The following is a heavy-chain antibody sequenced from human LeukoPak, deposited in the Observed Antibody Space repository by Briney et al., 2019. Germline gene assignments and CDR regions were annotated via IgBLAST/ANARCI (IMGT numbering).Heavy chain of an antibody. V-gene: IGHV1-2*02. Sequence: ASVKVSCKASGYTFTSYGISWVRQAPGQGLEWMGWINPYSGGTNYAQKFQGRVTMTRDTSISTAYMELRRLRSDDTAVYYCARAAPQIEYSSSWYYYYYMDVWGKGTTVTVSS. J-gene: IGHJ6*03. CDR1: GYTFTSYG. CDR2: INPYSGGT. D-gene: IGHD6-13*01. CDR3: ARAAPQIEYSSSWYYYYYMDV.